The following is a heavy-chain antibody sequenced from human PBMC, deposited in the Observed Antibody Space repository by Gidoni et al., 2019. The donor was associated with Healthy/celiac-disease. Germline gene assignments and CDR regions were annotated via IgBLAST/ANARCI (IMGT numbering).Heavy chain of an antibody. CDR1: GGTFSSYA. D-gene: IGHD6-13*01. CDR3: ARSPWTSSSTYDY. CDR2: IIPILGIA. V-gene: IGHV1-69*04. J-gene: IGHJ4*02. Sequence: QVQLVQSGAEVKKPGSSVKVSCQASGGTFSSYAISWVRQAPGQGLEWMGRIIPILGIANYAQKFQGRVTITADKSTSTAYMELSSLRSEDTAVYYCARSPWTSSSTYDYWGQGTLVTVSS.